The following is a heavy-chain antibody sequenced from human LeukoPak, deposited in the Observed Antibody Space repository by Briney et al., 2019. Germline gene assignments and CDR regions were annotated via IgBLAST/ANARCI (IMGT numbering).Heavy chain of an antibody. D-gene: IGHD3-10*01. J-gene: IGHJ4*02. Sequence: GGSLRLSCAASGFTFSNYGMHWVRQAPGKGLEWVAVISYDGSNKDYADSVKGRFTISRDNSKNTLYLQMNSLRAEDTAVYYCAKGDYYGSGSYSRSPFDYWGQGTLVTVSS. CDR2: ISYDGSNK. V-gene: IGHV3-30*18. CDR3: AKGDYYGSGSYSRSPFDY. CDR1: GFTFSNYG.